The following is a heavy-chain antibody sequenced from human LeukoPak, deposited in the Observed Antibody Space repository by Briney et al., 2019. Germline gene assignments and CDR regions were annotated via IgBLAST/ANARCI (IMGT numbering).Heavy chain of an antibody. CDR1: GFTFSSYS. V-gene: IGHV3-21*01. J-gene: IGHJ3*02. CDR3: ARDWSTLLYAAGYIFDI. CDR2: ISSSSSYI. Sequence: GGSLRLSCAASGFTFSSYSMNWVRQAPGKGLEWVSSISSSSSYIYYADSVKGRFTISRDNAKNSLYLQMNSLRAEDTAVYYCARDWSTLLYAAGYIFDIWGQGTMVTVSS. D-gene: IGHD2-8*01.